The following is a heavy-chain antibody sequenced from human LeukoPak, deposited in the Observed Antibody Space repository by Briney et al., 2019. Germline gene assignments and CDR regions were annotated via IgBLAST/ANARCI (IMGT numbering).Heavy chain of an antibody. Sequence: GGSLRLSCAASGFTFSSYSMNWVRQAPGKGLEWVSVIYSGGSTYYADSVKGRFTISRDNSKNTLYRQMNSLRAEDTAVYYCARVMASNGVYYYYYMDVWGKGTTVTVSS. CDR3: ARVMASNGVYYYYYMDV. J-gene: IGHJ6*03. D-gene: IGHD5-24*01. CDR2: IYSGGST. CDR1: GFTFSSYS. V-gene: IGHV3-53*01.